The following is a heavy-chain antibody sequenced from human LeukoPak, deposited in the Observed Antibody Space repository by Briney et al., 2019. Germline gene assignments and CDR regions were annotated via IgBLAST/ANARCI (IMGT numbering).Heavy chain of an antibody. CDR3: TTDGVVGATSLDY. CDR2: IWYDGSNK. D-gene: IGHD1-26*01. V-gene: IGHV3-33*01. Sequence: GGSLRLSCAASGFTFSSYGMHWVRQAPGKGLEWVAVIWYDGSNKYYADSVKGRFTISRDNSKNTLYLQMNSLRAEDTAVYYCTTDGVVGATSLDYWGQGTLVTVSS. J-gene: IGHJ4*02. CDR1: GFTFSSYG.